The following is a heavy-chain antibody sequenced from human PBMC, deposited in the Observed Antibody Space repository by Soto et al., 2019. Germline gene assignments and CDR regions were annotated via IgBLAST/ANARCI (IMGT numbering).Heavy chain of an antibody. J-gene: IGHJ4*02. Sequence: GGSLRLSCAASGFTFSSYGMHWVRQAPGKGLEWVAVIWYDGSNKYYADSVKGRFTISRDNSKNTLYLQMNSLRAEDTAVYYCARERQPLNFDYWGQGTLVTVSS. CDR2: IWYDGSNK. CDR1: GFTFSSYG. D-gene: IGHD2-2*01. V-gene: IGHV3-33*01. CDR3: ARERQPLNFDY.